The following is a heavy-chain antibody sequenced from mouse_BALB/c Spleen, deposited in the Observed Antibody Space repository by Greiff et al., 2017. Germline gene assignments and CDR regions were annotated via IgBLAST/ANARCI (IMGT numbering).Heavy chain of an antibody. D-gene: IGHD2-2*01. J-gene: IGHJ4*01. CDR1: GFSLTGYG. Sequence: VQLVESGPGLVAPSQCLSITCTVSGFSLTGYGVNWVRQPPGKGLEWLGMIWGDGSTDYNSALKSRLSISKDNSKSQVFLKMNSLQTDDTARYYCARYGYYYAMDYWGQGTSVTVSS. V-gene: IGHV2-6-7*01. CDR3: ARYGYYYAMDY. CDR2: IWGDGST.